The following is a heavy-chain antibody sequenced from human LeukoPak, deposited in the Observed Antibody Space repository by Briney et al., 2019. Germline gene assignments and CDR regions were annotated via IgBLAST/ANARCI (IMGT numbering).Heavy chain of an antibody. CDR2: IWYGVSNK. D-gene: IGHD6-13*01. CDR1: GVTFSSYG. V-gene: IGHV3-33*01. Sequence: PVRSLRVSCAASGVTFSSYGMHWVRQASGKGLEWVAVIWYGVSNKYYADSVKGRFTISRDNSKNTLYLQVNSLRAEDTAVYYCARDRVAGAENWFDLWGQGTLVTVSS. CDR3: ARDRVAGAENWFDL. J-gene: IGHJ5*02.